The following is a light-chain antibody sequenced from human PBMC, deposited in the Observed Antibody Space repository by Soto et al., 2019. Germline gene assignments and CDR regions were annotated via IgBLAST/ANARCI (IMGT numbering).Light chain of an antibody. CDR2: DVS. CDR1: SSDVGGYNY. CDR3: SSYTISSTLL. V-gene: IGLV2-14*03. Sequence: QSALTQPASVSGSPGQSITISCTGTSSDVGGYNYVSWYQQHPGKAPKLMIYDVSNRPSGVYNRFSGSKSGNTASLTISGLQTEDEADYYRSSYTISSTLLFGGGTKLTVL. J-gene: IGLJ2*01.